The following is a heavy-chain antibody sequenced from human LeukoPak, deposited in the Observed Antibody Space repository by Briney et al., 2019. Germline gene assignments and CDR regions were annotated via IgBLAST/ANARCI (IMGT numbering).Heavy chain of an antibody. D-gene: IGHD6-19*01. CDR3: AKGPRPDITVAHTLEK. CDR2: ISSRGDST. Sequence: GSLILSCAASGFTFSNYAMSWVRQAAGGGLEWVSTISSRGDSTHDADSVKGRFTISRDNSKNSLYLQMNSLRAEDTAVYYCAKGPRPDITVAHTLEKWGQGTLVTVSS. V-gene: IGHV3-23*01. J-gene: IGHJ4*02. CDR1: GFTFSNYA.